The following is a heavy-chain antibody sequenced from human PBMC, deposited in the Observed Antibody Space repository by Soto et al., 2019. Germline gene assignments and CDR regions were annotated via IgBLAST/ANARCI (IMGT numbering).Heavy chain of an antibody. V-gene: IGHV4-59*01. CDR2: IYYSGST. J-gene: IGHJ5*02. CDR3: ARPHGGSSGWDNWFDP. CDR1: GGSISSYY. Sequence: PSETLSLTWTVSGGSISSYYWIWIRQPPGKGLEWIGYIYYSGSTNYNPSLKSRVTISVDTSKNQFSLKLSSVTAADTAVYYCARPHGGSSGWDNWFDPWGQGTLVTVSS. D-gene: IGHD6-25*01.